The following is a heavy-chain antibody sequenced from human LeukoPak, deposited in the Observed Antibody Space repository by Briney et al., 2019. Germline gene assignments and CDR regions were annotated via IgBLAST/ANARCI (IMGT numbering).Heavy chain of an antibody. CDR3: AREDYMDV. CDR1: GGSINSYY. CDR2: IYYSGSS. V-gene: IGHV4-59*01. J-gene: IGHJ6*03. Sequence: PSETLSLTCTVSGGSINSYYWSWIRQPPGKGLEWIGYIYYSGSSHHNPSPKSRVTISIDTSKNQFSLRLSSVTAADTAVYYCAREDYMDVWGKGTTVTISS.